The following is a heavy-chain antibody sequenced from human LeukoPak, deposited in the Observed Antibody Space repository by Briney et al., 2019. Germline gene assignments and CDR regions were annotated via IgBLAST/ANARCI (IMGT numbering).Heavy chain of an antibody. CDR3: ARARTGSYHPDY. V-gene: IGHV3-23*01. D-gene: IGHD1-26*01. Sequence: GGSLRLSCAASGFTFSSYAMSWVRQAPGKGLEWVSAISGSGGSTYYADSVKGRFTISRDNSKNTLYLQMNSLRAEDTAVYYCARARTGSYHPDYWGQGTLVTVSS. CDR1: GFTFSSYA. CDR2: ISGSGGST. J-gene: IGHJ4*02.